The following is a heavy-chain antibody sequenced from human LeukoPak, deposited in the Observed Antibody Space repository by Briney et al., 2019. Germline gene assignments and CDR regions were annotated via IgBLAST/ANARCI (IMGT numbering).Heavy chain of an antibody. Sequence: PGGSLRLSCAASGFTFSSYAMSWVRQAPGKGLEWVSAISGSGGSTYYADSVKGRFTISRDNSKNTLYLQMNSLRAEDTAVYYCAKDSRGYCSSTSCLQPYYFDYWGQGTLVTVSS. CDR3: AKDSRGYCSSTSCLQPYYFDY. J-gene: IGHJ4*02. CDR2: ISGSGGST. D-gene: IGHD2-2*01. CDR1: GFTFSSYA. V-gene: IGHV3-23*01.